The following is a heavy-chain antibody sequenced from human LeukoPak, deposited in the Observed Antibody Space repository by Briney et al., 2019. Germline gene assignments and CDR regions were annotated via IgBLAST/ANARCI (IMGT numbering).Heavy chain of an antibody. V-gene: IGHV4-59*01. CDR2: IYYSGST. J-gene: IGHJ3*02. Sequence: SETLSLTCTVSGGFISSYYWNWIRQPPGKGLEWIGYIYYSGSTNYNPSLKSRVTISVDTSKNQFSLKLSSVTAADTAVYYCARGEGYSNYEIYAFDIWGQGTMVTVSS. D-gene: IGHD4-11*01. CDR3: ARGEGYSNYEIYAFDI. CDR1: GGFISSYY.